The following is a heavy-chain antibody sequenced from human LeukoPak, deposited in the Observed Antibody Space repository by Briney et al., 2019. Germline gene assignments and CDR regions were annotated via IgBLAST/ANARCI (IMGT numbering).Heavy chain of an antibody. CDR2: IYSGGST. CDR3: ARDRQLRGGFDY. V-gene: IGHV3-53*01. D-gene: IGHD4-17*01. Sequence: GGSLRLSCAASGFTVSSNYMSWVRQAPGKGLEWVSVIYSGGSTYYADSVKGRFTISRDNSKNTLYLQMNSLRAEDTAVYYCARDRQLRGGFDYWGQGTLVTVSS. CDR1: GFTVSSNY. J-gene: IGHJ4*02.